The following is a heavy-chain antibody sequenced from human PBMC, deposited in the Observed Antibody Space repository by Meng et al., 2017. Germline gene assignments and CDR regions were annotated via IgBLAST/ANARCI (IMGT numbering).Heavy chain of an antibody. J-gene: IGHJ4*02. Sequence: QGQVLQSGSELKKPGASVKVSCKASGYTFTSYAMNWVRQAPGQGLEWMGWINTNTGNPTYAQGFTGRFVFSLDTSVSTAYLQISSLKAEDTAVYYCARMGIAVAGTLGWEDYWGQGTLVTVSS. D-gene: IGHD6-19*01. CDR1: GYTFTSYA. CDR3: ARMGIAVAGTLGWEDY. CDR2: INTNTGNP. V-gene: IGHV7-4-1*02.